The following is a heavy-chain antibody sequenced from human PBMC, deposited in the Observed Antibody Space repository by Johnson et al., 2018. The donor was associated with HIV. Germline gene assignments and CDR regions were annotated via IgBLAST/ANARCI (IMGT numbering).Heavy chain of an antibody. Sequence: VQLLESGGGVVRPGGSLRLSCTIYGFTFDDYGMHWVRQAPGKGLEWVSGISWNSGSIGYADSVKGRFTISRDNAKNSLYLQMNSLRAEDTAVYYCAREGRGAPHDAFDIWGQGTMVTVSS. J-gene: IGHJ3*02. D-gene: IGHD2-15*01. CDR2: ISWNSGSI. CDR1: GFTFDDYG. CDR3: AREGRGAPHDAFDI. V-gene: IGHV3-9*01.